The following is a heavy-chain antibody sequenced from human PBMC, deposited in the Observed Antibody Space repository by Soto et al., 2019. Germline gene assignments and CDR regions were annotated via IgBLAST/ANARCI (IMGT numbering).Heavy chain of an antibody. V-gene: IGHV4-39*01. J-gene: IGHJ6*01. Sequence: ETLSLTCTVSGGSVSSISYSWGWIRQSPGKGLEWIGTIYSSENTYYNPSLLSRVTISVDTSKNEFSLRLGSVTAADTAFYYCVKDVSTGGADVLGQGTTVTVS. CDR3: VKDVSTGGADV. D-gene: IGHD3-16*01. CDR1: GGSVSSISYS. CDR2: IYSSENT.